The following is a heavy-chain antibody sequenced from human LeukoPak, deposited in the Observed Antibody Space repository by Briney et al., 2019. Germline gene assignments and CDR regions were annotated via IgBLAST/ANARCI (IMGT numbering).Heavy chain of an antibody. CDR2: MNPNSGNT. CDR3: ARDRVAAAGSDY. CDR1: GYPFTSYD. Sequence: GASVKVSCKASGYPFTSYDINWVRQATGQGLEWIGWMNPNSGNTGYAQKFQGRVTITADKSTSTAYMELSSLRSEDTAVYYCARDRVAAAGSDYWGQGTLVTASS. V-gene: IGHV1-8*03. D-gene: IGHD6-13*01. J-gene: IGHJ4*02.